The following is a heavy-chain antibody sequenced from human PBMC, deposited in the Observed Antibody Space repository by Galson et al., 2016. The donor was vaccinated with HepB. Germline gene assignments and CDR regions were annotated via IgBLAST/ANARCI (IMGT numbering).Heavy chain of an antibody. Sequence: SLRLSCAASGFTFSSSAMHWVRQAPGKGLEWVAVISFDGSNKYYADSVKGRFTISRDNSKNTLYLQMNSLRTEDTAVYYCERVRSREYSLDFYFDYWGQGTLVSVSS. D-gene: IGHD2/OR15-2a*01. V-gene: IGHV3-30-3*01. CDR2: ISFDGSNK. CDR1: GFTFSSSA. J-gene: IGHJ4*02. CDR3: ERVRSREYSLDFYFDY.